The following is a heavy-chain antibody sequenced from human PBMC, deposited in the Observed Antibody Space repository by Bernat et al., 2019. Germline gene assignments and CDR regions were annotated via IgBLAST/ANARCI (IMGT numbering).Heavy chain of an antibody. J-gene: IGHJ4*02. D-gene: IGHD3-16*01. CDR3: ISSEGGVLYY. Sequence: EVQLVESGGGLVKPGGSLTLSCAAPGFTFNTASMSWVRQAPGKGLEWVGRIKSKAEGGTTDYAASVKGRFTISRDESKNTLYLQMNSLRTEDTAVYYGISSEGGVLYYWGQGTLVTVSS. V-gene: IGHV3-15*01. CDR1: GFTFNTAS. CDR2: IKSKAEGGTT.